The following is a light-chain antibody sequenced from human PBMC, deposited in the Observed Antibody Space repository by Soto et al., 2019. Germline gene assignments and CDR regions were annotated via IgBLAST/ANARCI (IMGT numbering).Light chain of an antibody. Sequence: EIVLTQSPGTLSLSPGESATLSCRASQSVTGSYLAWYQQKPGQAPRLLIHDVSSRATGIPDRFRGSGSGTDFTLTISRLEPEDFAVYYCQHYGGSLWTFGQGTKVEIK. J-gene: IGKJ1*01. CDR1: QSVTGSY. V-gene: IGKV3-20*01. CDR3: QHYGGSLWT. CDR2: DVS.